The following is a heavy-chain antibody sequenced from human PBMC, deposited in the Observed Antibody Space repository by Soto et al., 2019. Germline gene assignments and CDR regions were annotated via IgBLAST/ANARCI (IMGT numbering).Heavy chain of an antibody. J-gene: IGHJ4*02. CDR3: ARGPSIWLREPPLDD. Sequence: ASVKVSCKASGYTFTSYAMHWVRQAPGQRLEWMGWINAGNGNTKYSQKFQGRVTITRDTSASTAYMELSSLRSEDTAVYYCARGPSIWLREPPLDDWGQGTLVTVSS. V-gene: IGHV1-3*01. CDR2: INAGNGNT. D-gene: IGHD5-12*01. CDR1: GYTFTSYA.